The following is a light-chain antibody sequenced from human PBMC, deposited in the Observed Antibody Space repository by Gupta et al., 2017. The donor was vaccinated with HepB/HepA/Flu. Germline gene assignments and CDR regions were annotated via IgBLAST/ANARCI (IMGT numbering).Light chain of an antibody. V-gene: IGKV1-27*01. Sequence: DIQMTQSPSSLSASVGDRVTITCRASQGISNDLAWYKQKPGKSPKLLIYAASTLQSGVPSRFGGSGYGTDFTLTISSRQPEDVAPYYCQKDKNDPPRTFGQGTKVDIK. J-gene: IGKJ1*01. CDR1: QGISND. CDR2: AAS. CDR3: QKDKNDPPRT.